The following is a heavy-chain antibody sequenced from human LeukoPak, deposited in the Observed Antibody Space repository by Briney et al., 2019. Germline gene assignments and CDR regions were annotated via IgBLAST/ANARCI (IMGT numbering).Heavy chain of an antibody. CDR1: GFTFSSYS. J-gene: IGHJ4*02. V-gene: IGHV3-21*01. CDR3: ARDYEIY. D-gene: IGHD5-12*01. CDR2: ISSSSNYI. Sequence: GGSLRLSCAASGFTFSSYSMNWVRQAPGKGLEWVSSISSSSNYIYYGDSVKGRFTISRDNAKDSLYLQMNSLRAEDTAVYYCARDYEIYWGQGTLVTVSS.